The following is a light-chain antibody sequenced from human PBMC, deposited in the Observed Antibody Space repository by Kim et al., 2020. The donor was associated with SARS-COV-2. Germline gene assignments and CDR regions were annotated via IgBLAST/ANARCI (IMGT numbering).Light chain of an antibody. CDR2: DIS. J-gene: IGLJ3*02. V-gene: IGLV2-23*02. CDR3: CSFTSAVNWM. CDR1: ISDIGTYSL. Sequence: GHSITISCSGTISDIGTYSLISWYQQHPGKAPRLIIFDISKRPSGVSGRFSGSKSGNTASLTISGLQPDDEADYFCCSFTSAVNWMFGGGTQLTVL.